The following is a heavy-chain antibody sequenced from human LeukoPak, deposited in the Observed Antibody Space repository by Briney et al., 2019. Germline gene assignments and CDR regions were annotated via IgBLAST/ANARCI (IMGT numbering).Heavy chain of an antibody. CDR3: ARARYCSGGSCYAEY. CDR2: IYPGDSDT. D-gene: IGHD2-15*01. V-gene: IGHV5-51*04. J-gene: IGHJ4*02. CDR1: GYSFTTYW. Sequence: GESLKISCKGSGYSFTTYWIGWVRQMPGKGLEWIGIIYPGDSDTRYSPSFQGQVTISADKPISTAYLQWSSLKASDTAMYYCARARYCSGGSCYAEYWGQGTLVTVSS.